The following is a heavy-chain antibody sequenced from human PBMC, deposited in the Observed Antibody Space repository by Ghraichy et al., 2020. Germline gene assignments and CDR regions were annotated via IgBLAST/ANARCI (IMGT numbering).Heavy chain of an antibody. D-gene: IGHD4-17*01. CDR2: ISRSGGIT. Sequence: GGSLRLSCVASGFSFSAYALSWVRQAPGKGLEWVSTISRSGGITFYADSVKGRFSISRDNLKNTVNLQMNSLRAEDTAVYFCAKDLWLEHDHGDPFEYWGQGTLATVSS. CDR3: AKDLWLEHDHGDPFEY. CDR1: GFSFSAYA. J-gene: IGHJ4*02. V-gene: IGHV3-23*01.